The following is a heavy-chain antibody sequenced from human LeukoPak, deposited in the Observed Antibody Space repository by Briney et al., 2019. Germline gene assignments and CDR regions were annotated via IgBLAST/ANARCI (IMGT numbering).Heavy chain of an antibody. CDR3: ARTHGTGSLDY. D-gene: IGHD1-1*01. J-gene: IGHJ4*02. CDR2: ISYSSSTI. Sequence: GGSLRLSCAASGFTFSSYSMNWARQAPGKGLEWVSYISYSSSTIYYADSVKGRFTISRDNAKNSVYLQMNSLRAEDTAVYYCARTHGTGSLDYWGQGTLVTVSS. CDR1: GFTFSSYS. V-gene: IGHV3-48*01.